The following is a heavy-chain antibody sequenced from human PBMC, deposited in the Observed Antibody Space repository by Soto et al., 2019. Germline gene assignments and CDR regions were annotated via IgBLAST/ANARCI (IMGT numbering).Heavy chain of an antibody. Sequence: QVQLVESGGGVLQPGRSLRLSCAASGFTFSSYGMHWVRQAPGKGLEWVAVIWYDGSNKYYADSVKGRFTISRDNSKNTLYLQMNSLRAEDTAVYYCARSSSYYYGMDVWGQGTTVTVSS. V-gene: IGHV3-33*01. CDR1: GFTFSSYG. CDR3: ARSSSYYYGMDV. J-gene: IGHJ6*02. D-gene: IGHD6-13*01. CDR2: IWYDGSNK.